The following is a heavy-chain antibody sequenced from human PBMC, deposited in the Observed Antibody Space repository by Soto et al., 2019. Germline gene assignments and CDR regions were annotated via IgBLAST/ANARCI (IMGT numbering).Heavy chain of an antibody. Sequence: PGGSLRLSCAASEFTFSSYGMQWVRQSPGKGLEWVEVISYDGSNKYYADSVKGRFTISRDNSKNTLYLQMDSLTTEDTAVYVCAKDWRYNYPTDAFDISGQGTMVTVSS. CDR1: EFTFSSYG. V-gene: IGHV3-30*18. J-gene: IGHJ3*02. CDR2: ISYDGSNK. CDR3: AKDWRYNYPTDAFDI. D-gene: IGHD5-18*01.